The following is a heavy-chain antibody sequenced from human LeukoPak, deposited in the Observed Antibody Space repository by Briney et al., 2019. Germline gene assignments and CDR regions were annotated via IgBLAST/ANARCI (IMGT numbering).Heavy chain of an antibody. CDR2: INPNSGGT. CDR3: ASGADYYDSSGYSRGAFDI. J-gene: IGHJ3*02. CDR1: GYTFTSYY. D-gene: IGHD3-22*01. V-gene: IGHV1-2*02. Sequence: GASVKVSCKASGYTFTSYYMHWVRQAPGQGLEWMGWINPNSGGTNYAQKFQGRVTMTRDTSISTAYMELSRLRSDDTAVYYCASGADYYDSSGYSRGAFDIWGQGTMVTVSS.